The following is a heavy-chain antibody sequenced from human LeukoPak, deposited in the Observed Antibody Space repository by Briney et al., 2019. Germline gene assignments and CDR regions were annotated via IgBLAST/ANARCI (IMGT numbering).Heavy chain of an antibody. CDR3: ARDTRRSDAFDI. D-gene: IGHD1-14*01. CDR1: GYTFTGYY. V-gene: IGHV1-2*02. CDR2: INPNSGGT. Sequence: ASVKVSCKASGYTFTGYYMHWVRQAPGQGLEWMGWINPNSGGTKYAQKFQGRVTMTRDTSISTAYMELSRLRSDDTAVYYCARDTRRSDAFDIWGQGTMVTVSS. J-gene: IGHJ3*02.